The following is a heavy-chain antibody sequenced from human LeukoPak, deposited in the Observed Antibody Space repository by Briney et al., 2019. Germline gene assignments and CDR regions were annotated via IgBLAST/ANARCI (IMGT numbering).Heavy chain of an antibody. Sequence: GASVKVSCKASGYTFTSYYMHWVRQAPGQGLEWTGIINPSGGSTSYAQKFQGRVTMTRDTSTSTVYMELSSLRSEDTAVYYCARAPYSTNAFDIWGQGTMVTVSS. V-gene: IGHV1-46*01. CDR2: INPSGGST. CDR3: ARAPYSTNAFDI. D-gene: IGHD6-13*01. J-gene: IGHJ3*02. CDR1: GYTFTSYY.